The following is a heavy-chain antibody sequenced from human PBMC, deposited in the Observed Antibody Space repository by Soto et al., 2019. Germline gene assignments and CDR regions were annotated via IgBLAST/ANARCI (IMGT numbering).Heavy chain of an antibody. CDR1: RVGKDSST. D-gene: IGHD5-12*01. J-gene: IGHJ6*03. CDR3: ARGGYSGYDGDYMDV. V-gene: IGHV1-69*02. CDR2: IIPILGIA. Sequence: CKACRVGKDSSTRWWARQATEQGLEWMGRIIPILGIANYAQKFQGRVTITADKSTSTAYMELSSLRSEDTAVYYCARGGYSGYDGDYMDVWGKGTTVTVSS.